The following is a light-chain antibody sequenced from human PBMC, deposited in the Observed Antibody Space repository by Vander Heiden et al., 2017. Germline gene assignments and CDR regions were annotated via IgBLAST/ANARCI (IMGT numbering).Light chain of an antibody. CDR2: QDS. CDR3: QAWDSSTVV. Sequence: SYELTQTPSVSVSPGQTANITCSGDKVGDKYACWYQQKPGHSPVLVIYQDSTRPSGIPERFSGSNSWNTATLTISGTQAMDEADYYCQAWDSSTVVFGGGTKLTVL. V-gene: IGLV3-1*01. J-gene: IGLJ2*01. CDR1: KVGDKY.